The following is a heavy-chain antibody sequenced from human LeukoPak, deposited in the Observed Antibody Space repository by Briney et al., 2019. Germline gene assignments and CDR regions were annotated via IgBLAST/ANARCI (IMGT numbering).Heavy chain of an antibody. V-gene: IGHV1-46*01. CDR1: GYTFTSYY. J-gene: IGHJ4*02. CDR2: INPSGGST. CDR3: ARRAAEPYDILTGYYPIFDY. D-gene: IGHD3-9*01. Sequence: ASVKVSCKASGYTFTSYYIHWVRQAPGQGLEWMGIINPSGGSTSYAQKFQGRVTMTRDTSTSTVYMELSSLRSEDTAVYYCARRAAEPYDILTGYYPIFDYWGQGTLVTVSS.